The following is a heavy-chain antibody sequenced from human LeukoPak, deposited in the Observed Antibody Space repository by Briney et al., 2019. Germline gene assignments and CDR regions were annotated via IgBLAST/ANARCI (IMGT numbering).Heavy chain of an antibody. Sequence: GRSLRLSCAASGFTFSSYGMHWVRQAPGKGLEWVAVISYDGSNKYYADSVKGRFTISRDNSKNTLYLQMNSLRAEDTAVYHCARFVGSDYAGSFDLWGQGTPVTVSS. D-gene: IGHD3-10*01. J-gene: IGHJ4*02. CDR1: GFTFSSYG. CDR2: ISYDGSNK. CDR3: ARFVGSDYAGSFDL. V-gene: IGHV3-30*03.